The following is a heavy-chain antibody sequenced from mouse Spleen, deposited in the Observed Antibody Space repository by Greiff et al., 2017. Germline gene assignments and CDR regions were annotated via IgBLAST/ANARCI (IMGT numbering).Heavy chain of an antibody. V-gene: IGHV5-9-3*01. D-gene: IGHD1-1*01. CDR2: ISSGGSYT. Sequence: EVKLVESGGGLVKPGGSLKLSCAASGFTFSSYAMSWVRQTPEKRLEWVATISSGGSYTYYPDSVKGRFTISSDNAKNTLYLQMSSLRSEDTAMYYCARQRDYYGSYYFDYWGQGTTLTVSS. CDR3: ARQRDYYGSYYFDY. J-gene: IGHJ2*01. CDR1: GFTFSSYA.